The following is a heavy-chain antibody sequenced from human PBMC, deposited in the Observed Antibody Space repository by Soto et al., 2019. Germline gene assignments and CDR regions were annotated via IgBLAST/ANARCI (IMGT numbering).Heavy chain of an antibody. J-gene: IGHJ4*02. CDR1: GFTFSSYG. CDR3: AKGITIFRVAPCFDY. CDR2: ISYDGSNK. Sequence: GGSLILSCAASGFTFSSYGMHWARQAPGKGLEWVAVISYDGSNKYYADSVKGRFTISRDNSKNTLYLQMNSLRAEDTAVYYCAKGITIFRVAPCFDYWGQGTLVTVSS. D-gene: IGHD3-3*01. V-gene: IGHV3-30*18.